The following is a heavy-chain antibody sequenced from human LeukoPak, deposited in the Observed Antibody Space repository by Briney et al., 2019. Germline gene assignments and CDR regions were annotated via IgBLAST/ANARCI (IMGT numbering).Heavy chain of an antibody. CDR1: GGSISSSSYY. J-gene: IGHJ6*03. V-gene: IGHV4-39*01. D-gene: IGHD6-13*01. CDR3: AGRDSSSWYLWDYYYYYMDV. Sequence: SETLSLTCTVSGGSISSSSYYWGWIRQPPGKGLEWIGSIYYSGSTYYNPSLKSRVTISVDTSKNQFSLKLSSVTAADTAVYYCAGRDSSSWYLWDYYYYYMDVWGKGTTVTISS. CDR2: IYYSGST.